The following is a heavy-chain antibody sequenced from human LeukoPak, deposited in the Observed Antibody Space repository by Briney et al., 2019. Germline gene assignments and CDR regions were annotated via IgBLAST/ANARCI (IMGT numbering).Heavy chain of an antibody. D-gene: IGHD6-19*01. V-gene: IGHV3-48*01. CDR1: GFTFSSYS. Sequence: PGGSLRLPCAVSGFTFSSYSMNWVRQAPGKGLEWVSYISTSGSPIYYADSVKGRFTISRDNAKNSLYLQMNSLRAEDTAVYYCAKDQLYSGWYSCFDYWGQGTLVTVSS. CDR3: AKDQLYSGWYSCFDY. J-gene: IGHJ4*02. CDR2: ISTSGSPI.